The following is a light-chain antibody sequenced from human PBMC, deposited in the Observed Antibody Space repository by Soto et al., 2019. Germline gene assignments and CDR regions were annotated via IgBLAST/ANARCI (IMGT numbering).Light chain of an antibody. CDR1: SSDVGSYNL. V-gene: IGLV2-23*01. CDR3: CSYAGSSTYYV. Sequence: QSVLTQPASVSGSPGQSITISSTGTSSDVGSYNLVSWYQQHPGKAPKLMIYEGSKRPSGVSNRFSGSKSGNTASLTISGLQAEDEADYYCCSYAGSSTYYVFGTGTKVTVL. CDR2: EGS. J-gene: IGLJ1*01.